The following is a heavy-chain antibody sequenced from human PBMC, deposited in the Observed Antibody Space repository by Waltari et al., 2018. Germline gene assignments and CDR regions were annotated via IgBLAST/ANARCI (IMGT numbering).Heavy chain of an antibody. V-gene: IGHV3-30*04. CDR2: ISYDGSNE. CDR3: ARDTSRPQHPRPFDS. J-gene: IGHJ4*02. Sequence: QVQLLESGGGVVQPGRSLRISCVTSGFIFRGFNMNWIRQTPGKGLGWVALISYDGSNEDYADSVKGRFIISRDDSKSTVYLQMNSLRPEDTAVYYCARDTSRPQHPRPFDSWGQGTLVSVSS. CDR1: GFIFRGFN.